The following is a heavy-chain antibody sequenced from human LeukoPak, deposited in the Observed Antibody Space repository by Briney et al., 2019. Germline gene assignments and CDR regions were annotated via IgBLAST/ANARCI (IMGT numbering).Heavy chain of an antibody. V-gene: IGHV5-51*01. CDR3: ARHRLYSSPGDY. D-gene: IGHD1-26*01. CDR2: IYPGDSDT. J-gene: IGHJ4*02. Sequence: KTGESLKISCQGSGYSFTNYWIAWVRQVPGKGLEWMGIIYPGDSDTRYSPSFQGQVTISADKSSSTAYLQWSSLKASDTAMYYCARHRLYSSPGDYRGQGTLVTVSS. CDR1: GYSFTNYW.